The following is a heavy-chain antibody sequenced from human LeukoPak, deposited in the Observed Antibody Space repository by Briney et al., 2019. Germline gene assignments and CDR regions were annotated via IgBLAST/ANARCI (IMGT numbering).Heavy chain of an antibody. Sequence: GGSLRLSCAASGFTVSRIHMVWVRQAPGKGLEWVSVTYTGGNSYYADSVKGRFSISRDNAKNTLYLQMNSLRAEDTAVYYCGRDLGGRSGYWGQGTLVTVSS. V-gene: IGHV3-53*01. CDR3: GRDLGGRSGY. CDR2: TYTGGNS. J-gene: IGHJ4*02. D-gene: IGHD1-26*01. CDR1: GFTVSRIH.